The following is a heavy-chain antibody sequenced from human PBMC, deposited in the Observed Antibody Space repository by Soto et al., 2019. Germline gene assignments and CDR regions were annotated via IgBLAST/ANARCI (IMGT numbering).Heavy chain of an antibody. Sequence: ASVKVFCKASGYTFTGYYMHWVRQAPGQGLEWMGWINPNSGGTNYAQKFQGRVTMTRDTSISTAYMELSRLRSDDTAVYYCARGEFIEGYQLPDNHWGQGTLVTVSS. CDR3: ARGEFIEGYQLPDNH. V-gene: IGHV1-2*02. J-gene: IGHJ5*02. D-gene: IGHD2-2*01. CDR2: INPNSGGT. CDR1: GYTFTGYY.